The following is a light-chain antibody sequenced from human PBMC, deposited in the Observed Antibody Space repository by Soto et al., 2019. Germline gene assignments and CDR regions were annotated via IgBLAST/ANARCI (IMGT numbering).Light chain of an antibody. CDR1: NSDVGLYDF. CDR3: ISYTSDDVRYV. J-gene: IGLJ1*01. V-gene: IGLV2-14*01. Sequence: QSALTQPASVSGTPGQSITISCTGSNSDVGLYDFVSWYQHHAGRAPKLIVSEVSHRPSGISNRFSGSKSGNTASLTISGLQSEDEADYYCISYTSDDVRYVFGTGTKVTVL. CDR2: EVS.